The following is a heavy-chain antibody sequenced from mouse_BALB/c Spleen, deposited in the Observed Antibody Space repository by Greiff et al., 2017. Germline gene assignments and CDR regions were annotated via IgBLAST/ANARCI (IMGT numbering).Heavy chain of an antibody. V-gene: IGHV1S34*01. D-gene: IGHD1-1*01. CDR3: ARSNYYGSRDYAMDY. CDR1: GYSFTGYY. CDR2: ISCYNGAT. J-gene: IGHJ4*01. Sequence: LVKTGASVKISCKASGYSFTGYYMHWVKQSHGKSLEWIGYISCYNGATSYNQKFKGKATFTVDTSSSTAYMQFNSLTSEDSAVYYCARSNYYGSRDYAMDYWGQGTSVTVSS.